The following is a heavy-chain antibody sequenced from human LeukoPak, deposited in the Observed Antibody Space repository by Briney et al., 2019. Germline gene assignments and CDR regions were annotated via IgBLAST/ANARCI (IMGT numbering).Heavy chain of an antibody. CDR1: GFAFSTYG. CDR3: ARETTTLDY. V-gene: IGHV3-33*08. J-gene: IGHJ4*02. CDR2: IWYDGSNK. D-gene: IGHD1-26*01. Sequence: GGSLRLSCAASGFAFSTYGMNWVRQAPGKGLEWVAVIWYDGSNKFYADSVKGRFTISRDNSKNTLYLQMNSLRAEDTAVYYCARETTTLDYWGQGTLVTVSS.